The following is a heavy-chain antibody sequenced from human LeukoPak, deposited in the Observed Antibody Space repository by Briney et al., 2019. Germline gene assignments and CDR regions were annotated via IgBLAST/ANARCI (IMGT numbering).Heavy chain of an antibody. Sequence: SETLSLTCAVYGGSFSGYYWSWIRQPPGKGLEWIGEINHSGSTNYNPSLKSRVTISVDTSKNQFSLKLSSVTAADTAVYYCASPGGAMGSTFDYWAREPWSPSPQ. CDR2: INHSGST. V-gene: IGHV4-34*01. D-gene: IGHD3-16*01. CDR3: ASPGGAMGSTFDY. J-gene: IGHJ4*02. CDR1: GGSFSGYY.